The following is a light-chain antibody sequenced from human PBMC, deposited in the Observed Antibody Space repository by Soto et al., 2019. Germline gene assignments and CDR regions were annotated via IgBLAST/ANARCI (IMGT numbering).Light chain of an antibody. CDR3: QQYFSTPLT. CDR1: QRVLYSSNNKNY. V-gene: IGKV4-1*01. Sequence: DIVMTQSPDSLAVSLGERATINCKSSQRVLYSSNNKNYLAWYQQKPGQPPKLLIYWASTRESGVPDRFSGSGSGTDFTLTISSLQAEDVACYYCQQYFSTPLTFGGGTQVEIK. J-gene: IGKJ4*01. CDR2: WAS.